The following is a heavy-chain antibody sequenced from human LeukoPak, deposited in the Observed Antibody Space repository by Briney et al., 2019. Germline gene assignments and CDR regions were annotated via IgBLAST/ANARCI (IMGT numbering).Heavy chain of an antibody. CDR3: ATNGGSSGYYQYFQH. CDR2: IYTSGST. CDR1: GGSISSSSYY. Sequence: PSETLSLTCTVSGGSISSSSYYWSWIRQPAGKGLEWTGRIYTSGSTNYNPSLKSRVTISVDTSKNQFSLKLSSVTAADTAVYYCATNGGSSGYYQYFQHWGQGTLVTVSS. D-gene: IGHD3-22*01. J-gene: IGHJ1*01. V-gene: IGHV4-61*02.